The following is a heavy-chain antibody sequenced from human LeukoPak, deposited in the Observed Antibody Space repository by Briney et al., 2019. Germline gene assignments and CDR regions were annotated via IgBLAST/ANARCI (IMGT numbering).Heavy chain of an antibody. J-gene: IGHJ6*03. CDR3: ARVSYDFWSGYSFGGYMDV. CDR2: ISAYNGNT. D-gene: IGHD3-3*01. V-gene: IGHV1-18*01. CDR1: GYTFTRYG. Sequence: ASVKVSCKASGYTFTRYGISWVRQAPGQGLEWMGWISAYNGNTNYAQKLQGRVTMTTDTSTSTAYMELRSLRSDDTAVYYCARVSYDFWSGYSFGGYMDVWGKGTTVTVSS.